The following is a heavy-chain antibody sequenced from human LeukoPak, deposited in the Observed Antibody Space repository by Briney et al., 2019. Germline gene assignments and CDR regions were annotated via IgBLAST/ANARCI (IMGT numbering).Heavy chain of an antibody. V-gene: IGHV3-30*18. CDR3: AKGGPAAGIVQ. D-gene: IGHD6-13*01. CDR2: ISYDGSNE. J-gene: IGHJ4*02. Sequence: GGSLRLSCAASGFTFSSYGMHWVRLAPGKGLEWVAVISYDGSNEYYADSVKGRFTISRDNSKNTLYLQMNSLRAEDTAVYYCAKGGPAAGIVQWGQGTLVTVSS. CDR1: GFTFSSYG.